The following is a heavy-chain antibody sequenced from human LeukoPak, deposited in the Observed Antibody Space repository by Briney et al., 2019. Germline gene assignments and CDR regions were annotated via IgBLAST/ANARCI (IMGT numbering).Heavy chain of an antibody. J-gene: IGHJ4*02. V-gene: IGHV1-69*13. D-gene: IGHD5-18*01. Sequence: SVKVSCKASGGTFSSYAISWVRQAPGQGLEWMGGIIPIFGTANYAQKFQGRVTITADESTSTAYMELSSLRSEDTAVYYCARDSAMGYGPFDYWGQGTLVTVSS. CDR2: IIPIFGTA. CDR1: GGTFSSYA. CDR3: ARDSAMGYGPFDY.